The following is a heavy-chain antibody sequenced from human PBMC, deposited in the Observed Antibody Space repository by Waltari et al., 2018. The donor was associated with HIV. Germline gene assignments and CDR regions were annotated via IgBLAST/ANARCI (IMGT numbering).Heavy chain of an antibody. CDR1: GDSISSRVYY. Sequence: QLQLQESGPGLVKPSATLSLTCTVSGDSISSRVYYWGCIGQPPGKGLEWIGIIYYSGTTYYDPSLKSRVTMSVDTSKNRFSLKMSAVTAGDTAVYYCARQLYYDFWSGLKWGDGMDVWGQGTTVTVAS. CDR3: ARQLYYDFWSGLKWGDGMDV. J-gene: IGHJ6*02. D-gene: IGHD3-3*01. V-gene: IGHV4-39*01. CDR2: IYYSGTT.